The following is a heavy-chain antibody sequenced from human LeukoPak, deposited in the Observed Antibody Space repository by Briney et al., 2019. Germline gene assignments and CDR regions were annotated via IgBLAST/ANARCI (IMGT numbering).Heavy chain of an antibody. CDR2: ISGGDLT. CDR1: GFTFSSSA. J-gene: IGHJ3*02. CDR3: AKGGGYYAFDI. V-gene: IGHV3-23*01. Sequence: PGGSLRLSCAASGFTFSSSAVSWVRQAPGTGLEWVSTISGGDLTYYTDSVKGRFTISRDNSKNTVYLQVNSLRAEDTALYYCAKGGGYYAFDIWGQGTMVTVSS. D-gene: IGHD3-10*01.